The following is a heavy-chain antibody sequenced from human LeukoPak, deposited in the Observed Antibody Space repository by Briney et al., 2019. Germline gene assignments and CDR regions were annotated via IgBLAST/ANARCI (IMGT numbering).Heavy chain of an antibody. J-gene: IGHJ4*02. CDR2: ISYDGSNK. CDR3: ATDRGWRTSGYYLYYFEY. D-gene: IGHD3-3*01. CDR1: GFTFSSTS. Sequence: GGSLRLSCAASGFTFSSTSMSWVRQAPGKGLEWVAVISYDGSNKYYADSVKGRFTISRDNSKNTLYLQMSSLRAEDTAVYYCATDRGWRTSGYYLYYFEYWGQGTLVTYSS. V-gene: IGHV3-30*04.